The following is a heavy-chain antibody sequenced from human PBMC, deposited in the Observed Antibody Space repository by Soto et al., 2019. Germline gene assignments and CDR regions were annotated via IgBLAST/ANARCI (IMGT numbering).Heavy chain of an antibody. Sequence: QVQLVQSGDEVKKPGASVKVSCKASGYIFVNYGIAWVRQAPGQGLEWMGWISPYTGNTHSATKIQGRLTMTTDTSTRTDYMDLGSLTSDETAVYYCVMVDNYVTPTPQDVWGQGTTVTV. D-gene: IGHD3-16*01. V-gene: IGHV1-18*01. CDR1: GYIFVNYG. J-gene: IGHJ6*02. CDR2: ISPYTGNT. CDR3: VMVDNYVTPTPQDV.